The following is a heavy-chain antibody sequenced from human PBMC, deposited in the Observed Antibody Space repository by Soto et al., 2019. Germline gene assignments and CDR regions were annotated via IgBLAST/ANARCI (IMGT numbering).Heavy chain of an antibody. D-gene: IGHD3-10*01. CDR1: GFTFSSYA. CDR2: ISGSGGST. J-gene: IGHJ3*02. Sequence: HPGGSLRLSCAASGFTFSSYAMSWVRQAPGKGLEWVSAISGSGGSTYYADSVKGRFTISRDNSKNTLYLQMNSLRAEDTAVYYCAKTGRGVHNAFDIWDQGTMVTVSS. V-gene: IGHV3-23*01. CDR3: AKTGRGVHNAFDI.